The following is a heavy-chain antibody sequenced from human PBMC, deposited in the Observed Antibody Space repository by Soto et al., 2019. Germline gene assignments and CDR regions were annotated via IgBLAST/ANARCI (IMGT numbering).Heavy chain of an antibody. CDR2: INPNSGGT. Sequence: VASVKVSCKASGYTFTGYYMHWVRQAPGQGLEWMGWINPNSGGTNYAQKFQGRVTMTRDTSISTAYMELSRLRSDDTAVYYCASLRGYSGYDPYFDYWGQGTLVTVSS. CDR3: ASLRGYSGYDPYFDY. CDR1: GYTFTGYY. D-gene: IGHD5-12*01. V-gene: IGHV1-2*02. J-gene: IGHJ4*02.